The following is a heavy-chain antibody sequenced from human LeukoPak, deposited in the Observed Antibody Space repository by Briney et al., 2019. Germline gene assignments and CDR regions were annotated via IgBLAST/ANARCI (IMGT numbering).Heavy chain of an antibody. D-gene: IGHD2-2*01. J-gene: IGHJ5*02. CDR3: ARTRLSTSSVHNWFDP. Sequence: ASVKVSCKASGYTFTGYYMHWVRQAPGQGLEWMGWINPNSGGTNYAQKFQGRVTMTRDTSISTAYTELSRLRSDDTAVYHCARTRLSTSSVHNWFDPWGQGTLVTVSS. V-gene: IGHV1-2*02. CDR1: GYTFTGYY. CDR2: INPNSGGT.